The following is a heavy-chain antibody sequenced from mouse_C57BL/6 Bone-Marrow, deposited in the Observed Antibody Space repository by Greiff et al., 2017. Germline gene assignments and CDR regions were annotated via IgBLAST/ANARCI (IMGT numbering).Heavy chain of an antibody. J-gene: IGHJ2*01. D-gene: IGHD1-1*01. CDR1: GYTFTSYW. CDR3: AKDYGSSYFDD. Sequence: QVQLQQPGAELVKPGASVKLSCKASGYTFTSYWMQWVKQRPGQGLEWIGEIDPSDSYTNYNQKFKGKATLTVDTSSSTAYMQLSRLTSEDSAVYYCAKDYGSSYFDDWGQGTTLTVSS. CDR2: IDPSDSYT. V-gene: IGHV1-50*01.